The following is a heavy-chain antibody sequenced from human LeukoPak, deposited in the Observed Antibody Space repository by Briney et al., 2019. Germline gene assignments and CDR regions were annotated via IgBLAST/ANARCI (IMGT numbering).Heavy chain of an antibody. D-gene: IGHD4-17*01. CDR2: IYTSGST. CDR1: GGSISNYY. V-gene: IGHV4-4*07. CDR3: ARDRAYGDHYFDY. J-gene: IGHJ4*02. Sequence: SETLSLTCTVSGGSISNYYWSWIRQPAGKGLEWIGRIYTSGSTSYNPSLKSRVTMSVDASKNQFSLRLSSVTAADTAVYYCARDRAYGDHYFDYWGQGTLVTVSS.